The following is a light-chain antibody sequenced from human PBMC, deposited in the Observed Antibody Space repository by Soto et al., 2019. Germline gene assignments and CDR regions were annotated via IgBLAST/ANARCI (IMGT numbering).Light chain of an antibody. CDR2: AAS. Sequence: DIQMTQSPSSLSASVGDRVTITCRASQSISSYLNWYQQKPGKAPKLLIYAASSLQSGVPSRFGGSGSGADFTLTISSLQPEDFATYYCQQSYSTGVTFGPGTKVDIK. CDR3: QQSYSTGVT. V-gene: IGKV1-39*01. CDR1: QSISSY. J-gene: IGKJ3*01.